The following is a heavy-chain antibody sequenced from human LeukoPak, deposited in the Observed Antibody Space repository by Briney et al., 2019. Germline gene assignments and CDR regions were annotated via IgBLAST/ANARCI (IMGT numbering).Heavy chain of an antibody. CDR1: GFTSSSYA. J-gene: IGHJ4*02. V-gene: IGHV3-23*01. Sequence: GGSLRLSCAASGFTSSSYAMSWVRQAPGKGLECVSVISGSGGSTYYADAVKGRFTISRDNSKNTMYLQMNSLRAEDTAVYYCAKGQSRIAAAGTSVYYFDYWGQGTLVTVSS. CDR3: AKGQSRIAAAGTSVYYFDY. D-gene: IGHD6-13*01. CDR2: ISGSGGST.